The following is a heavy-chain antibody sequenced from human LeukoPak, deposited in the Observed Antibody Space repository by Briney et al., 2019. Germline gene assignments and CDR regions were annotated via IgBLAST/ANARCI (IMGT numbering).Heavy chain of an antibody. J-gene: IGHJ6*03. Sequence: ASVKVSCKATGYTFTGYYMHWVRQAPGQGLEWMGWINPNSGGTNYAQKFQGRVTMTRDTSISTAYMELSRLRSDDTAVYYCARVDLQLWSYYYYMDVWGKGTTVTVSS. D-gene: IGHD5-18*01. CDR1: GYTFTGYY. CDR3: ARVDLQLWSYYYYMDV. CDR2: INPNSGGT. V-gene: IGHV1-2*02.